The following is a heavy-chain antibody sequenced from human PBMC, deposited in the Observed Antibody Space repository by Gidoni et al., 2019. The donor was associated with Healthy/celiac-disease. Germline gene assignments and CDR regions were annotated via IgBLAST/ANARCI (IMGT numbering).Heavy chain of an antibody. CDR2: IIPIFSRE. V-gene: IGHV1-69*06. CDR1: GSTFSSYA. Sequence: QVQLVPSGAAVKKPGSSEQDSRKAVGSTFSSYAIRRVRQARGQGLESMGGIIPIFSRENYAQKFQGRVTITSDRSTSTVYMELRSLRSEDTAVYYCARGPGDSSSWYVWDYWGQGTLVTVSS. CDR3: ARGPGDSSSWYVWDY. J-gene: IGHJ4*02. D-gene: IGHD6-13*01.